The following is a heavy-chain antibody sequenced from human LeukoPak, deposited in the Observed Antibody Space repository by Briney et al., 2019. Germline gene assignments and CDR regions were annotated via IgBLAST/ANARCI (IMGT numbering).Heavy chain of an antibody. Sequence: GASVKVSCKASGGTFRNYVISWVRQAPGQGLEWMGIINPSGGSTNYAQKFQGRVTMTRDTSTSTVYMELSSLRAEDTAVYYCARDLGTMVRGVIGYWGQGTLVTVSS. CDR2: INPSGGST. CDR3: ARDLGTMVRGVIGY. D-gene: IGHD3-10*01. CDR1: GGTFRNYV. V-gene: IGHV1-46*01. J-gene: IGHJ4*02.